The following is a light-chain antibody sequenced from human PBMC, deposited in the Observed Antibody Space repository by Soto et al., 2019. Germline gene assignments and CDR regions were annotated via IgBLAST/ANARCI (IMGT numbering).Light chain of an antibody. CDR3: ATWDRSLSVGV. Sequence: QSVLPQPPSVSAAPGQKVTISCSGSSSNIGNNYVFWYQQLPGTAPKLLIYDNDKRPSGIPDRFSGSKSGTSATLGITGLQTGDDADYYCATWDRSLSVGVFGGGTKLSVL. J-gene: IGLJ2*01. CDR2: DND. CDR1: SSNIGNNY. V-gene: IGLV1-51*01.